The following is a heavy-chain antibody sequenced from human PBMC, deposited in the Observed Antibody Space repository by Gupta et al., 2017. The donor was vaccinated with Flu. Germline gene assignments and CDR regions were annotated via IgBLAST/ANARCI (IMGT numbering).Heavy chain of an antibody. CDR3: AKHFWGEPIDR. D-gene: IGHD3-3*01. Sequence: WIRQPPGKGLGGIGSVYYRGHTYYSPSLKSRVSISVDRSRDQFFLKMISVTAADTATYFCAKHFWGEPIDRGGQGRLVTVSS. CDR2: VYYRGHT. V-gene: IGHV4-39*01. J-gene: IGHJ5*02.